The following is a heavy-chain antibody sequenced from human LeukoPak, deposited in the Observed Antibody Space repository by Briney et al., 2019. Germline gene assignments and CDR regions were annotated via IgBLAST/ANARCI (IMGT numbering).Heavy chain of an antibody. CDR2: IYHSGST. D-gene: IGHD6-6*01. CDR1: GGSISSSGSY. CDR3: AREKEKYSSSSPLGPIDY. J-gene: IGHJ4*02. V-gene: IGHV4-39*07. Sequence: PSETLSLTCTVSGGSISSSGSYWGWIRQPPGKGLEWIGSIYHSGSTYYNPSLKSRVTISVDTSKNQFSLKLSSVTAADTAVYYCAREKEKYSSSSPLGPIDYWGQGTLVTVSS.